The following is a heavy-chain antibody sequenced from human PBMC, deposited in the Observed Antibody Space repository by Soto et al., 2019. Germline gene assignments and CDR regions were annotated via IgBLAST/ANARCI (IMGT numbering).Heavy chain of an antibody. V-gene: IGHV4-31*03. Sequence: PSETLSLTCTVSGDSLSSGGHYWSWIRQHPGKGLEWIGHIYDSVNTYYSPSLRSRVTISADTSKNQFSLQLNSVTPEDTAVYYCARTTVAGTYSHFDYWGQGTLVTVSS. CDR3: ARTTVAGTYSHFDY. CDR1: GDSLSSGGHY. J-gene: IGHJ4*02. D-gene: IGHD6-19*01. CDR2: IYDSVNT.